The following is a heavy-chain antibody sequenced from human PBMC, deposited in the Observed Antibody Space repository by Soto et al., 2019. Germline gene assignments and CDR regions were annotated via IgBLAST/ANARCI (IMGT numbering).Heavy chain of an antibody. J-gene: IGHJ4*02. D-gene: IGHD6-19*01. CDR1: GGSISSYY. CDR2: IYYSGST. CDR3: ASRPVYSSGWYSFDY. V-gene: IGHV4-59*08. Sequence: ETLSLTCTVSGGSISSYYWSWIRQPPGKGLEWIGYIYYSGSTNYNPSLKSRVTISVDTSKNQFSLKLSSVTAADTAVYYCASRPVYSSGWYSFDYWGQGTLVTVS.